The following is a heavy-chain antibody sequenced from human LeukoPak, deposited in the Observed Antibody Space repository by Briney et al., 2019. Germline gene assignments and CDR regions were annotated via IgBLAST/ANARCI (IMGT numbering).Heavy chain of an antibody. V-gene: IGHV4-39*07. D-gene: IGHD6-19*01. CDR2: IYYSGST. J-gene: IGHJ6*02. CDR1: GGSISSSSYY. Sequence: MPSETLSLTCTVSGGSISSSSYYWGWIRQPPGKGLEWIGSIYYSGSTYYNPSLKSRATISVDTSKNQFSLKLSSVTAADTAVYYCARDDPPRVGIAVAGKPPYYYYGMDVWGQGTTVTVSS. CDR3: ARDDPPRVGIAVAGKPPYYYYGMDV.